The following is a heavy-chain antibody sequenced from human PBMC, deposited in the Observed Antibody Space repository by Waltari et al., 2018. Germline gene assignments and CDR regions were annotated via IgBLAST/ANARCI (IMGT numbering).Heavy chain of an antibody. CDR1: GGSITSYY. CDR2: IYYTGTT. CDR3: ARHEGGGLNAL. J-gene: IGHJ4*02. V-gene: IGHV4-59*08. D-gene: IGHD3-16*01. Sequence: QVQLQASGPGLVKPSETLSLTCTVSGGSITSYYWSWFRQPPGKGLEWIGYIYYTGTTNYSPSLKSRVTMSVDTSKDQFSLKVTSVTAADTAMYYCARHEGGGLNALWGQGTLVTVSS.